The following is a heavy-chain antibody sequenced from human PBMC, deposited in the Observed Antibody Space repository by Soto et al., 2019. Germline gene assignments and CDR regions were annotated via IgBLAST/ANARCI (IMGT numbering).Heavy chain of an antibody. CDR2: ISSSSSYI. CDR3: ARFFLPAYYDLAMGTHWFDT. D-gene: IGHD3-3*01. CDR1: WFTFISYG. Sequence: GVSQRLCCGASWFTFISYGVSWVRKTTRGGLEWVSSISSSSSYIYYADSVKSRFTISRDNAKNSLYLQMNSLRAEDTAVYYCARFFLPAYYDLAMGTHWFDTWGQGTLGSISS. J-gene: IGHJ5*01. V-gene: IGHV3-21*01.